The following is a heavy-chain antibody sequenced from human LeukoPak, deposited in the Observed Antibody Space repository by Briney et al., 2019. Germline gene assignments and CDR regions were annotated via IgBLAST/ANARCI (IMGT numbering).Heavy chain of an antibody. Sequence: GASVKVSCKASGGTFSSYAINWVRQAPGQGLEWMGRIIPILGIANCAQDFQGRVTITADKSTSTAYMELSSLRSEDTAVYYCARTVDTAMAYWGQGTLVTFSS. V-gene: IGHV1-69*04. J-gene: IGHJ4*02. CDR3: ARTVDTAMAY. CDR2: IIPILGIA. CDR1: GGTFSSYA. D-gene: IGHD5-18*01.